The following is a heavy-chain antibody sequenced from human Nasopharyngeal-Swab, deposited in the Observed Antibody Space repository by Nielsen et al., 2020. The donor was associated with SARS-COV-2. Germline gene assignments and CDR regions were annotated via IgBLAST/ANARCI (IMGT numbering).Heavy chain of an antibody. V-gene: IGHV1-24*01. CDR1: GYTLTELS. J-gene: IGHJ4*02. CDR2: FDPEDGET. Sequence: ASVKVSCKVSGYTLTELSMHWVRQAPGKGLEWMGGFDPEDGETNYAQKFQSRVTMTEDTSTNTAYMELSSLRSEDTAVYYCATTPAYSGSYEAGPATNGEFDYWGQGTLVTVSS. D-gene: IGHD1-26*01. CDR3: ATTPAYSGSYEAGPATNGEFDY.